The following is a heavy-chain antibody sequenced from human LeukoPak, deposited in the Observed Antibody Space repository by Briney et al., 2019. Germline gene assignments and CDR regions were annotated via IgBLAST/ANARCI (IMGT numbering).Heavy chain of an antibody. CDR1: GFTVSSNY. V-gene: IGHV3-66*01. D-gene: IGHD5-24*01. CDR3: ARDGYNRGLPDY. Sequence: GGSLRLSCAASGFTVSSNYMSWVRQAPGKGLEWVSVIYSGGSTYYADSVKGRFTISRDNSKNTLCLQMNSLRAEDTAVYYCARDGYNRGLPDYWGQGTLVTVSS. J-gene: IGHJ4*02. CDR2: IYSGGST.